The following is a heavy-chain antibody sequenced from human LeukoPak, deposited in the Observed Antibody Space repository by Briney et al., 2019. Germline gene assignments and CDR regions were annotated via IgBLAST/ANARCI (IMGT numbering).Heavy chain of an antibody. CDR3: AKESAYQFDY. J-gene: IGHJ4*02. V-gene: IGHV3-23*01. Sequence: GGSLRLSCAASGFTFSSYVMSWVRQAPGKGLEWVSGIYGSGTTYHADSVKGRFTISRDNSKNTVDLQMNSLRAEDTAVYYCAKESAYQFDYWGQGILVTVSS. CDR2: IYGSGTT. CDR1: GFTFSSYV.